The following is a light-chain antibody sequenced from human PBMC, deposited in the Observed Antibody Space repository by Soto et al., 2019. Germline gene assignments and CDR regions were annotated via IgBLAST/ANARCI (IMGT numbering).Light chain of an antibody. J-gene: IGKJ4*01. CDR3: QPYNNWPLT. Sequence: AIQMTQSPSSLSASVGDRVAISCRASQDIRNTLAWYQQKPGEAPKLLIFAASNLQSGVPSRFSGSGSVTDFTLAITGLQPEDFATYYCQPYNNWPLTFGGGTKVESK. CDR2: AAS. V-gene: IGKV1-6*01. CDR1: QDIRNT.